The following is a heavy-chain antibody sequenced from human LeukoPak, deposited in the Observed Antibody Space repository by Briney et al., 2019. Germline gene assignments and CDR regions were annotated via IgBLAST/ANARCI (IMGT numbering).Heavy chain of an antibody. J-gene: IGHJ4*02. CDR3: ARDRDTRSYYILY. CDR2: INYNGNNK. D-gene: IGHD3-10*01. Sequence: PGGSLRLSCAASGFSFSSYGIHWVRQAPGKGLEWVAFINYNGNNKYYADSVKGRFTISRDNSKNTAYLEMNSLRDGDTAVHYCARDRDTRSYYILYWGQGTLVTVSS. V-gene: IGHV3-30*02. CDR1: GFSFSSYG.